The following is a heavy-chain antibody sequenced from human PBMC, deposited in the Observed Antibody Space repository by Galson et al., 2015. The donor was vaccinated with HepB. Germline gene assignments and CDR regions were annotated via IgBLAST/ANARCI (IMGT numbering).Heavy chain of an antibody. V-gene: IGHV3-30-3*01. J-gene: IGHJ6*02. CDR2: ISYDGSNK. CDR1: GFTFSSSA. Sequence: SLRLSCAASGFTFSSSAMHWVRQAPGKGLEWVAVISYDGSNKYYADSVKGRFTISRDNSKNTLYLQMNSLRAEDTAVYYCARTRTKYCSSTSCYYGMDVWGQGTTVTVSS. D-gene: IGHD2-2*01. CDR3: ARTRTKYCSSTSCYYGMDV.